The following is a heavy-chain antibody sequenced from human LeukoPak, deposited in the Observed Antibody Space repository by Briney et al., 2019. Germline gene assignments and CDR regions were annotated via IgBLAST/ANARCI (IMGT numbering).Heavy chain of an antibody. CDR3: ARDNGAGYSRGYEHYFYYMDV. Sequence: SETLSLTCTVSGGSIINNYWAWIQQPAGNGLEWIGRVHSGGTTNYSPSFSSRVTMSVNASKNQVSLILSSVTAADTAVYLCARDNGAGYSRGYEHYFYYMDVWGKGTTVTVSS. D-gene: IGHD6-25*01. V-gene: IGHV4-4*07. CDR1: GGSIINNY. CDR2: VHSGGTT. J-gene: IGHJ6*03.